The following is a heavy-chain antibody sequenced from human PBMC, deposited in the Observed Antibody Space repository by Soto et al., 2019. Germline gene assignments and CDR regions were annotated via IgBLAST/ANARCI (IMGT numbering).Heavy chain of an antibody. V-gene: IGHV4-34*01. J-gene: IGHJ5*02. Sequence: PSETLSLTCAVYGGSFSGYYWSWIRQPPGKGLEWIGEINHSGSTNYNPSLRSRVTISVDTSKNQFSLRLSSVTAADTAVYYCASRFHCSSISCPNWFDPWGQGTLVTVSS. CDR1: GGSFSGYY. CDR2: INHSGST. CDR3: ASRFHCSSISCPNWFDP. D-gene: IGHD2-2*01.